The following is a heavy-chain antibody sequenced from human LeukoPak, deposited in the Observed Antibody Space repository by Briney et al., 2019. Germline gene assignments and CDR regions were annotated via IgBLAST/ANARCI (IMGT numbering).Heavy chain of an antibody. CDR2: IFHGGDT. CDR3: ARQPYRSGAYYFDY. D-gene: IGHD2-15*01. CDR1: DDSMTGYY. Sequence: SETLSLTCTVSDDSMTGYYWSWIRQPPGKGLEWVAYIFHGGDTNYNPSLRSRITISIDTSKNQFSLKLRSVTAADTAVYYCARQPYRSGAYYFDYWGQGTLITVSS. J-gene: IGHJ4*02. V-gene: IGHV4-59*08.